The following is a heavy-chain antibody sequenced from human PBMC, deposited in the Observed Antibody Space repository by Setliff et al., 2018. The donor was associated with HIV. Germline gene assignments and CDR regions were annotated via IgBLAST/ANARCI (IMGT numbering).Heavy chain of an antibody. CDR3: ARGMGVLTDFAY. CDR2: VIPIFATT. D-gene: IGHD3-16*01. Sequence: GASVKVSCKTSGYTFSSHAISWVRQAPGQGLEWMGGVIPIFATTTYAQQFQGRVTIIADESTNTAYMELSSLRSDDTAVYYCARGMGVLTDFAYWGQGTRVTVSS. V-gene: IGHV1-69*13. J-gene: IGHJ4*02. CDR1: GYTFSSHA.